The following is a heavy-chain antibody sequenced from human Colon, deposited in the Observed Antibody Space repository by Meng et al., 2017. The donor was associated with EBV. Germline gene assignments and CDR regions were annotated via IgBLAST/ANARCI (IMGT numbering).Heavy chain of an antibody. D-gene: IGHD6-19*01. CDR3: AHQAVAGTRGWFDP. CDR1: GNTFTGDY. Sequence: QSGPRWNMPVVHVTVACQASGNTFTGDYMNWVRQAPGQGLEWMGRINPNSGGTSYAQKFQGRVTMTRDTSISTAYMELSRLRSDDTAVYYCAHQAVAGTRGWFDPWGQGTLVTVSS. J-gene: IGHJ5*02. CDR2: INPNSGGT. V-gene: IGHV1-2*06.